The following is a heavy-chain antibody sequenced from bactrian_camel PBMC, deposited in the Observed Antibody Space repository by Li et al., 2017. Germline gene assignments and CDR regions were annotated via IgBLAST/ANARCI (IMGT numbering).Heavy chain of an antibody. V-gene: IGHV3S53*01. D-gene: IGHD1*01. CDR2: IDLEFTT. J-gene: IGHJ4*01. CDR3: AAGGACVGLSLRRYWYNY. Sequence: HVQLVESGGGSVQAGGSLRLSCAGSGYVTSRTLMGWFRQAPGEEREGVAAIDLEFTTTYTESVKGRFTISQDDAKNTLYLQMNSLKPEDTAMYHCAAGGACVGLSLRRYWYNYWGQGTQVTVS. CDR1: GYVTSRTL.